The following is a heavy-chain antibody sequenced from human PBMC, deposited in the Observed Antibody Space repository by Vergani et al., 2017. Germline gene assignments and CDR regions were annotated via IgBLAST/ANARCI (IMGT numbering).Heavy chain of an antibody. CDR2: IYSGGST. D-gene: IGHD5-18*01. J-gene: IGHJ4*02. Sequence: EVQLVDSGGGLVQPGGSLRLSCAASGFTVSSNYMSWVRQAPGKGLEWVSVIYSGGSTYYADSVKGRFTISRDNSKNTLYLQMNSLRAEDTAVYYCARGALRIPPTYYFDYWGQGTLVTVSS. V-gene: IGHV3-53*01. CDR3: ARGALRIPPTYYFDY. CDR1: GFTVSSNY.